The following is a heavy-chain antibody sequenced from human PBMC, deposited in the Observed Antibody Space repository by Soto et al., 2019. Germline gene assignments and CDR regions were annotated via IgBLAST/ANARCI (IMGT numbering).Heavy chain of an antibody. CDR2: ISSSSSTI. CDR1: GCTFGSYS. D-gene: IGHD5-12*01. CDR3: EGWVRGFPPNYYSGMAV. Sequence: VGSLRLPCAASGCTFGSYSRNWVRQAPGKGLEWASYISSSSSTIYYADSVKGRFTITRDNAKNSLYLQMNSLRDEDTAVYYCEGWVRGFPPNYYSGMAVWGQGTTVTVS. J-gene: IGHJ6*02. V-gene: IGHV3-48*02.